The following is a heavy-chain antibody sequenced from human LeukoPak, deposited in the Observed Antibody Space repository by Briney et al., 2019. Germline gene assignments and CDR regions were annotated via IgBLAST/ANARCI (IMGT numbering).Heavy chain of an antibody. V-gene: IGHV4-59*01. D-gene: IGHD2-2*01. CDR1: GGSISSYY. Sequence: PSETLSLTCTVSGGSISSYYWSWIRQPPGKGLEWIGYIYYSGSTNYNPSLKSRVTISVDTSKNQFSLKLSSVTAADTAVYYCARQLGYCSSTSCHKEIDYWGQGTLVTVSS. CDR3: ARQLGYCSSTSCHKEIDY. CDR2: IYYSGST. J-gene: IGHJ4*02.